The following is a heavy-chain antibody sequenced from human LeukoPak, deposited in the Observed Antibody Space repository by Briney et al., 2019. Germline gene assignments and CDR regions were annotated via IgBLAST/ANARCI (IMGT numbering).Heavy chain of an antibody. CDR3: ARSYYDFWSGHRYYYYMDV. CDR2: IIPIFGTA. J-gene: IGHJ6*03. V-gene: IGHV1-69*05. Sequence: ASVKVSCKASGGAFSSYAISWVRQAPGQELEWMGGIIPIFGTANYAQKFQGRVTITTDESTSTAYMELSSLRSEDTAVYYCARSYYDFWSGHRYYYYMDVWGKGTTVTVSS. D-gene: IGHD3-3*01. CDR1: GGAFSSYA.